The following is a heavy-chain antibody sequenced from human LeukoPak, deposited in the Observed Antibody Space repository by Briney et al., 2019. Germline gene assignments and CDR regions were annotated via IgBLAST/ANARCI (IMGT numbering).Heavy chain of an antibody. V-gene: IGHV1-69*04. Sequence: GASVKVSCKASGGTFSSYAISWVRQAPGQGLEWMGRIIPILGIANYAQKFQGRVTITADKSTSTAYMELSSLRSEDAAVYYCATVRGGDCSGGICYLDYWGQGTLVTVSS. CDR1: GGTFSSYA. CDR3: ATVRGGDCSGGICYLDY. J-gene: IGHJ4*02. D-gene: IGHD2-15*01. CDR2: IIPILGIA.